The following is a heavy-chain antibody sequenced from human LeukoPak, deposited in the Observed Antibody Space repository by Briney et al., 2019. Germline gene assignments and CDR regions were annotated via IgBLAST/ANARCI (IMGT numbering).Heavy chain of an antibody. D-gene: IGHD1-26*01. CDR3: TRRSITSSGTDDY. J-gene: IGHJ4*02. V-gene: IGHV3-73*01. CDR2: IRSKTHSYAT. Sequence: PGGSLRLSCAASGFNFSASAIHWVRQASGKGLEWIGRIRSKTHSYATTYTASLKDRFIISRDDSKNTTYLQMSSLKTDDTAVYYCTRRSITSSGTDDYWGQGTRVTVSS. CDR1: GFNFSASA.